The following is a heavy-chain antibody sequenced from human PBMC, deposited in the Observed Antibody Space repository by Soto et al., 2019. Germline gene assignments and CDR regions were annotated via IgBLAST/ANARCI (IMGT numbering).Heavy chain of an antibody. Sequence: SETLSLTCTVSGGSISSSSYYWGWIRQPPGKGLEWIGRIYYSGSTYYNPSLKSRVTISVDTSKNQFSLKLSSVTAADTAVYYCARPALLWFGEGVASIGSNYYYYMDVWGKGTTVTSP. CDR2: IYYSGST. V-gene: IGHV4-39*01. D-gene: IGHD3-10*01. J-gene: IGHJ6*03. CDR1: GGSISSSSYY. CDR3: ARPALLWFGEGVASIGSNYYYYMDV.